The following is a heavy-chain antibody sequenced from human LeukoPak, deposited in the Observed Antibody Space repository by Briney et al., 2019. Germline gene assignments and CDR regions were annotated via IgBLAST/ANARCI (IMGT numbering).Heavy chain of an antibody. D-gene: IGHD7-27*01. CDR1: GYTFSAYY. CDR2: INPNSGAT. V-gene: IGHV1-2*02. J-gene: IGHJ4*02. CDR3: ARARDVGLTDF. Sequence: EASVKVSCKASGYTFSAYYMHWVRQAPGQGLEWMGGINPNSGATHYAQKFQGRVTMTTDTSSAIGYMDLRRLSSDHTGVYYCARARDVGLTDFWGQGTLVTVSS.